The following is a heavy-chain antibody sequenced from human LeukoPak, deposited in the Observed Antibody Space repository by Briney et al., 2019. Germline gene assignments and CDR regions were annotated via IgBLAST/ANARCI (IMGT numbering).Heavy chain of an antibody. CDR1: GFAFSSYG. D-gene: IGHD2-2*01. J-gene: IGHJ6*03. V-gene: IGHV3-33*08. CDR3: ESGNQLSRGLYYYYMDV. Sequence: PGRSLRLSCAASGFAFSSYGMHWVRQAPGKGLEWVAVIWYGGSNKYYADSVKGRFTISRDNSKNTLYLQMNSLRAEDTAVYYCESGNQLSRGLYYYYMDVWGKGTTVTVSS. CDR2: IWYGGSNK.